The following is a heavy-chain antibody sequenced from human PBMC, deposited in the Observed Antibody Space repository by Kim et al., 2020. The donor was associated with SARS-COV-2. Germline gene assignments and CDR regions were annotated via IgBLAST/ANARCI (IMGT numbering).Heavy chain of an antibody. D-gene: IGHD3-22*01. CDR2: VYSSGST. CDR3: ARLRFSHNSAPFDY. Sequence: SETLSLTCTVSGASFSSNEYFWSWIRHHPGKGLEWIGYVYSSGSTYYNPSLRSRVSISVDTSKNQFSLKLSSVTAADTAVYYCARLRFSHNSAPFDYWGQGTLVTVSS. V-gene: IGHV4-31*03. CDR1: GASFSSNEYF. J-gene: IGHJ4*02.